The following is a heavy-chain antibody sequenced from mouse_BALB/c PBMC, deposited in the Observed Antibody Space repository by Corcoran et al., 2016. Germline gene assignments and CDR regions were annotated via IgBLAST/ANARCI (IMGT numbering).Heavy chain of an antibody. CDR3: TSAGTGTEYYVDY. D-gene: IGHD4-1*01. CDR2: IYPSDSYT. J-gene: IGHJ2*01. CDR1: GYTFTSYW. Sequence: QVQLQQPGAELVRPGASVKLSCKASGYTFTSYWINWVKQRPGQGLEWIGNIYPSDSYTNYNQKFKDKATLTVDKSSSTAYMQLSSPTSEDSAVYYCTSAGTGTEYYVDYWGQGTTLTVSS. V-gene: IGHV1-69*02.